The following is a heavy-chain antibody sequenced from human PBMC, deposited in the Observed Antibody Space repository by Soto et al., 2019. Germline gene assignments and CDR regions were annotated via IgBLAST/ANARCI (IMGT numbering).Heavy chain of an antibody. D-gene: IGHD1-20*01. J-gene: IGHJ4*02. CDR2: SYYSGTT. V-gene: IGHV4-39*01. CDR3: TSRYNWNENYFET. Sequence: KASSTXSLTCTFAVPSISVHSYYWTWIRQPPGNVLDWIGSSYYSGTTYFNPSLKSRATIPVETSKNQFSMRLTSVTDADQAIYYCTSRYNWNENYFETCGQGPLVNVYS. CDR1: VPSISVHSYY.